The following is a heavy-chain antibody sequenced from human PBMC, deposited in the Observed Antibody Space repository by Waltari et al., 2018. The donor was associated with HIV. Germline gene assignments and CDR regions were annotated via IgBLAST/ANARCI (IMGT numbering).Heavy chain of an antibody. J-gene: IGHJ6*02. CDR2: IYTSGST. V-gene: IGHV4-4*07. CDR3: ARDKYGSGSNYYYYGMDV. CDR1: GGSISSYY. Sequence: QVQLQESGPGLVKPSETLSLTCTVSGGSISSYYWSWIRQPAGKGLEWIGRIYTSGSTNYNPSHKSRVTMAVDTSKNQFSLNLSSVTAAYTAVYYCARDKYGSGSNYYYYGMDVWGQGTTVTVSS. D-gene: IGHD3-10*01.